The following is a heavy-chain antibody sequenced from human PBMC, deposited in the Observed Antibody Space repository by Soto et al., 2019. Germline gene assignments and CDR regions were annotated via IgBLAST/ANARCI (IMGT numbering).Heavy chain of an antibody. CDR2: IIPMFGIT. Sequence: QVQLVQSGAEVKKPGSSVKVACKTSGGDFSSYIVTWVRQAPGQGLEWMGRIIPMFGITNYAQKFHDRVTITADRSTSTAYMELSSLRSDDTGIYYCARDRAVNNASLSMAYWGQGTLVSVSS. CDR1: GGDFSSYI. J-gene: IGHJ4*02. CDR3: ARDRAVNNASLSMAY. V-gene: IGHV1-69*08. D-gene: IGHD3-10*01.